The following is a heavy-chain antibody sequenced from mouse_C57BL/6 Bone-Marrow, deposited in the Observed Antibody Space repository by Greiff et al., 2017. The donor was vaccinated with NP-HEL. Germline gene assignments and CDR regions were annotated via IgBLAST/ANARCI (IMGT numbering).Heavy chain of an antibody. J-gene: IGHJ1*03. Sequence: VQLKESGPGLVAPSQSLSITCTVSGFSLTSYAISWVRQPPGKGLEWLGVIWTGGGTNYNSALKSRLSISKDNSKSQVFLKMNSLQTDDTARYYCARKRGDYYGSSFYWYFDVWGTGTTVTVSS. D-gene: IGHD1-1*01. V-gene: IGHV2-9-1*01. CDR2: IWTGGGT. CDR3: ARKRGDYYGSSFYWYFDV. CDR1: GFSLTSYA.